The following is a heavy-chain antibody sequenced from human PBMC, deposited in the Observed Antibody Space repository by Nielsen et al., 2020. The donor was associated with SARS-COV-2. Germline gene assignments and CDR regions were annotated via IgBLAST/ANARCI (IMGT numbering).Heavy chain of an antibody. CDR1: GGSFSGYY. CDR3: ARAEAAAGFDAFDI. CDR2: INHSGST. J-gene: IGHJ3*02. V-gene: IGHV4-34*01. Sequence: SETLSFTCAVYGGSFSGYYWSWIRQPPGKGLEWIGEINHSGSTNYNPSPKSRVTISVDTSKNQFSLKLSSVTAADTAVYYCARAEAAAGFDAFDIWGQGTMVTVSS. D-gene: IGHD6-13*01.